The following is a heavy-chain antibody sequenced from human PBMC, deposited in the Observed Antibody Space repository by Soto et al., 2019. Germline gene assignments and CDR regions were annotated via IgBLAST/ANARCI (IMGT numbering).Heavy chain of an antibody. CDR2: IYYSGST. J-gene: IGHJ4*02. Sequence: PSETLSLTCTVSGGSISSYYWSWIRQPPGKGLEWIGYIYYSGSTNYNPSLKSRVTISVDTSKNQFSLKLSSVTAADTAVYYCARNIAAAGDYYFDYWGQGTLVTVS. D-gene: IGHD6-13*01. V-gene: IGHV4-59*01. CDR1: GGSISSYY. CDR3: ARNIAAAGDYYFDY.